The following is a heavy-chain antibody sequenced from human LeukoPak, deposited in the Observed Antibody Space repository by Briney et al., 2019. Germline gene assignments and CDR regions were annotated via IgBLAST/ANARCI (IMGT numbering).Heavy chain of an antibody. J-gene: IGHJ5*02. CDR2: IYPGDSDT. D-gene: IGHD2/OR15-2a*01. CDR1: GYSSTSYW. V-gene: IGHV5-51*01. CDR3: ARHEENDNWFDP. Sequence: GESLKISCKGSGYSSTSYWIGWVRQMPGKGLEWMVIIYPGDSDTRYSPSFRGQVTISADKSISTSYLQWSSLKASDTAMYYCARHEENDNWFDPWGQGTLVTVSS.